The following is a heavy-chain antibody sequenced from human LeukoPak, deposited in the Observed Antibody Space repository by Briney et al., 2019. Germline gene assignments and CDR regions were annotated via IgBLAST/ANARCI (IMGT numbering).Heavy chain of an antibody. Sequence: GGSLRLSCAASEFSVGSNYMTWVRQAPGKGLEWVALIAHDGSNKYYADSVKGRFTISRENSKSTVYLQMNSLRPEDTAVYSCARSFFQWNYGSCLDSWGQGTLVTVSS. CDR1: EFSVGSNY. D-gene: IGHD1-7*01. J-gene: IGHJ4*02. V-gene: IGHV3-30*03. CDR2: IAHDGSNK. CDR3: ARSFFQWNYGSCLDS.